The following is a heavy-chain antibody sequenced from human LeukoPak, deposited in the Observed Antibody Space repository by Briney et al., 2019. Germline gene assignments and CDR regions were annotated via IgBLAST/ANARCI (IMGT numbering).Heavy chain of an antibody. CDR1: GYTFTSYG. V-gene: IGHV1-18*01. J-gene: IGHJ6*03. Sequence: ASVKVSCKASGYTFTSYGISWVRQAPGQGLEWMGWISAYNGNTNHAQKLQGRVTMTTDTSTSTAYMELRSLRSDDTAVYYCARVGDFWSGLPYYYYYMDVWGKGTTVTVSS. D-gene: IGHD3-3*01. CDR3: ARVGDFWSGLPYYYYYMDV. CDR2: ISAYNGNT.